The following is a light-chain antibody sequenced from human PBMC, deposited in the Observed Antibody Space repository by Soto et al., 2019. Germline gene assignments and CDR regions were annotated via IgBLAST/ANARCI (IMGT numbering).Light chain of an antibody. CDR1: SSDVGGYNY. J-gene: IGLJ2*01. CDR3: SSYTSSRTVV. V-gene: IGLV2-14*01. CDR2: DVS. Sequence: QSALTQPASVSGSPGQSITISCTGTSSDVGGYNYVSWYQQHPGKAPKLMIYDVSNRPSGVSNRFSGSKSGNTASLTISGLQADDGADYYCSSYTSSRTVVFGGGTKLTVL.